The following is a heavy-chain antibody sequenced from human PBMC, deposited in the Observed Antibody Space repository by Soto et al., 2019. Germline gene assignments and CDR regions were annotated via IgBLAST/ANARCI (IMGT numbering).Heavy chain of an antibody. CDR3: ARYSVVPAARVGGYYYYYMDV. D-gene: IGHD2-2*01. CDR1: GFTFSSYS. CDR2: ISSSSSTI. V-gene: IGHV3-48*04. Sequence: GGSLRLSCAASGFTFSSYSMNWVRQAPGKGLEWVSYISSSSSTIYYADSVKGRFTISRDNAKNSLYLQMNSLRAEDTAVYYCARYSVVPAARVGGYYYYYMDVWGKGTTVTVSS. J-gene: IGHJ6*03.